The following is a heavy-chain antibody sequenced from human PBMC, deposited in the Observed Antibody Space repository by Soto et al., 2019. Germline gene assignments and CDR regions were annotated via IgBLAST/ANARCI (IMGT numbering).Heavy chain of an antibody. CDR2: INQNEGEK. J-gene: IGHJ4*02. CDR3: ARGRPPSSGGNFDS. CDR1: GFTFRNYW. V-gene: IGHV3-7*01. D-gene: IGHD3-10*01. Sequence: EVHLAESGGGLVQPGGSLRVSCTASGFTFRNYWMTWVRQAPGKGLEWVANINQNEGEKYYVDSVKGRFTISRDNAYNSLYLEMDNLRVDDSAVYFCARGRPPSSGGNFDSWGQGTLVFVSS.